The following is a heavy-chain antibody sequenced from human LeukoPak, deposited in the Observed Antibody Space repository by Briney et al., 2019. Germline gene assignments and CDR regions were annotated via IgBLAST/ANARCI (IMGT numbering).Heavy chain of an antibody. Sequence: SETLCLTCAVSGYAISSGYYWGWFGQPPGRGLGWMGSIYHIGSTYYNPSLTSLVTISVDTSKTQFSLKLSSVTAAHTAVYYCARRCSGGSCYSTYFDYWGQATLVTVSS. J-gene: IGHJ4*02. CDR1: GYAISSGYY. V-gene: IGHV4-38-2*01. D-gene: IGHD2-15*01. CDR2: IYHIGST. CDR3: ARRCSGGSCYSTYFDY.